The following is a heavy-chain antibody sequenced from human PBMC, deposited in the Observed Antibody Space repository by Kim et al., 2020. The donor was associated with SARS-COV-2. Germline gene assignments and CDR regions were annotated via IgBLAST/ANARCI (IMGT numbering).Heavy chain of an antibody. D-gene: IGHD2-2*01. CDR3: ARDRATPYYFDY. J-gene: IGHJ4*02. V-gene: IGHV1-3*01. Sequence: KYSQTFQGRVTITRDTSASTAYMELSSLRSEDTAVYYCARDRATPYYFDYWGQGTLVTVSS.